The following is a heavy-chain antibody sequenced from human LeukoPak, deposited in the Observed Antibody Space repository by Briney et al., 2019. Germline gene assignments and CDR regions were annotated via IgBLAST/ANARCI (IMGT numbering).Heavy chain of an antibody. CDR2: IYYSGNT. J-gene: IGHJ5*02. CDR1: GDSISTSNSY. CDR3: ARGGYYYGSGSLNWFDP. D-gene: IGHD3-10*01. Sequence: ASETLSLTCTVSGDSISTSNSYWGWIRQPPGKGLEWIGSIYYSGNTYYNPSLKSRVTISVDTSKNQFSLKLSSVTAADTAVYYCARGGYYYGSGSLNWFDPWGQGTLVTVSS. V-gene: IGHV4-39*07.